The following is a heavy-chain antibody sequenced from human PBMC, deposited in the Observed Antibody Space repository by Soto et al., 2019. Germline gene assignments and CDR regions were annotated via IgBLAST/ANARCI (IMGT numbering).Heavy chain of an antibody. V-gene: IGHV1-69*01. CDR2: IIPIFGTA. J-gene: IGHJ6*02. Sequence: QVQLVQSGAEVKKPGSSVKVSCKASGGTFSSYAISWVRQAPGQGLEWMGGIIPIFGTANYAQKFQGRVTITADESTSTSYMELRSLRSEDMAVYYCAISKKQLVNYYYCGMDVWGQGTTVTVSS. D-gene: IGHD6-6*01. CDR1: GGTFSSYA. CDR3: AISKKQLVNYYYCGMDV.